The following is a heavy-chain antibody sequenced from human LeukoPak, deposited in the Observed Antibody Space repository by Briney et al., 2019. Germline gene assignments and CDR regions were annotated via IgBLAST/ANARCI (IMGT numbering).Heavy chain of an antibody. D-gene: IGHD3-3*01. J-gene: IGHJ4*02. CDR1: GYTFTSYG. Sequence: ASVKASCKASGYTFTSYGISWVRQAPGQGLEWMGWISAYNGNTNYAQKLQGRVTMTTDTSTSTAYMELRSLRSDDTAVYHCAKEIGNFWRPLDNWGQGTLVTVSS. CDR3: AKEIGNFWRPLDN. V-gene: IGHV1-18*01. CDR2: ISAYNGNT.